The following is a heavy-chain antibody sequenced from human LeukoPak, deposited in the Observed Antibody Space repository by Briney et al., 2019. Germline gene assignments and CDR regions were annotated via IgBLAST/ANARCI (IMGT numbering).Heavy chain of an antibody. Sequence: PGGSLRLSCAASGFTFSSYWMSWVRQAPGKGLEWVANIKQDGSEKYYVDSVKGQFTISRDNAKNSLYLQMNSLRAEDTAVYYCAGDVCSSTNCYDYWGQGTLVTVSS. CDR1: GFTFSSYW. V-gene: IGHV3-7*04. D-gene: IGHD2-2*01. CDR3: AGDVCSSTNCYDY. CDR2: IKQDGSEK. J-gene: IGHJ4*02.